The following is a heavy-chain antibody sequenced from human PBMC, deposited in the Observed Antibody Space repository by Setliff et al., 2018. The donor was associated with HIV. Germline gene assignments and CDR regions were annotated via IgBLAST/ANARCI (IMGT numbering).Heavy chain of an antibody. CDR3: ARSIVPVASGYYYFEY. Sequence: SETLSLTCAVYGGSFSDNYWSWIRQSPGKGLEWIGEINHSGRTKYSPSLRSRVSISVDTSKTQFSLRLSSVAAGDTAVYYCARSIVPVASGYYYFEYWGQGTLVTV. V-gene: IGHV4-34*01. J-gene: IGHJ4*02. CDR2: INHSGRT. D-gene: IGHD3-3*01. CDR1: GGSFSDNY.